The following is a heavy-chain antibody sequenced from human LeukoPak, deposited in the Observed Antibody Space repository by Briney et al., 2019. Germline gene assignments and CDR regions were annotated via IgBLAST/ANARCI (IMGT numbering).Heavy chain of an antibody. V-gene: IGHV1-18*01. J-gene: IGHJ6*04. D-gene: IGHD6-19*01. CDR3: ARNSSDWYGYMDV. CDR2: ISTYKGYA. CDR1: GYTFTSYG. Sequence: ASLKVSCKASGYTFTSYGISWVRQAPGQGLEWMGWISTYKGYANYAQKLQGRVTMTTETSTSTAYMELRRLRSDDTAVYYCARNSSDWYGYMDVWGKGTTVTVSS.